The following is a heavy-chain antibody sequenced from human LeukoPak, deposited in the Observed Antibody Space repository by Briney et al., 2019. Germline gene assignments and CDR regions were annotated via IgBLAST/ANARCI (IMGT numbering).Heavy chain of an antibody. V-gene: IGHV1-3*01. D-gene: IGHD3-9*01. J-gene: IGHJ3*02. CDR3: ARERLTGRAFDI. Sequence: ASVKVSCKASGGTFSSYAISWVRQAPGQRLEWMGWINAGNGNTKYSQKFQGRVTITRDTSASTAYMELSSLRSEDTAVCYCARERLTGRAFDIWGQGTMVTVSS. CDR1: GGTFSSYA. CDR2: INAGNGNT.